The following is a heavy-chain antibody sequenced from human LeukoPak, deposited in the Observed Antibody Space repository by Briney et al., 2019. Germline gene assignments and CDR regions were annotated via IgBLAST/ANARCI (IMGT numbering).Heavy chain of an antibody. J-gene: IGHJ4*02. CDR2: ISHDEKNK. CDR1: GFSFSGYA. V-gene: IGHV3-30*04. D-gene: IGHD3-10*01. CDR3: ATTFRGVIITRLDY. Sequence: GGSLRLSCAASGFSFSGYAMHWVRRTPGKGLEWAAVISHDEKNKFYAESVKGRFTISRDNSKNTLFLEMNSLRPEDTAFYYCATTFRGVIITRLDYWGRGTLVTVSS.